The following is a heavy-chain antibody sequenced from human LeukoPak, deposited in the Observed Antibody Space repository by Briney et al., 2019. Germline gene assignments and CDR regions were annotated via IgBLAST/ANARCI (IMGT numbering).Heavy chain of an antibody. D-gene: IGHD1-14*01. J-gene: IGHJ5*02. Sequence: GGSLRLSCAASGFTFSSYAMSWVRQAPGKGLEWVSAISGSGGSTYYADSVKGRFTISRDNSKNTLYLQMNSLRAEGTAVYYCAKDANIQRYETVDPWGQGTLVTVSS. CDR1: GFTFSSYA. CDR3: AKDANIQRYETVDP. CDR2: ISGSGGST. V-gene: IGHV3-23*01.